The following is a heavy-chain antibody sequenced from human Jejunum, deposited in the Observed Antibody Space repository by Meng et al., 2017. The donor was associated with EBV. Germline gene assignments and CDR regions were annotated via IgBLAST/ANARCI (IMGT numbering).Heavy chain of an antibody. CDR3: ARDERLGPYYFEY. J-gene: IGHJ4*02. D-gene: IGHD1-1*01. V-gene: IGHV1-3*04. CDR1: GYTFTTYG. CDR2: INTGNGDT. Sequence: VQLLQSGGWVKKPGASVKTSCRAAGYTFTTYGIHWLRQAPGERLELMGWINTGNGDTLYAQKFQGRVTITRDTSANTVYMDLSSLLSEDTAMYYCARDERLGPYYFEYWGQGTLVTVSS.